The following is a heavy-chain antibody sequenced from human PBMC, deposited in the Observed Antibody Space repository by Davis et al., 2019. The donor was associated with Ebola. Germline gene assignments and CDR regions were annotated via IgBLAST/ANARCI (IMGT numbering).Heavy chain of an antibody. D-gene: IGHD4-11*01. CDR1: GYTFIMYG. CDR2: ISAYNGNT. J-gene: IGHJ4*02. Sequence: AASVKASCKASGYTFIMYGITWVRQAPGQGLEWMGWISAYNGNTDYAQKLQGRVTMTTDTSTSTAYMELRSLRSDDTAVYYCARDTVPFDSWGQGTLVTVSS. CDR3: ARDTVPFDS. V-gene: IGHV1-18*04.